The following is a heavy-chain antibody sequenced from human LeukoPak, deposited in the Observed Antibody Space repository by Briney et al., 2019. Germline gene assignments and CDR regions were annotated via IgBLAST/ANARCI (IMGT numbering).Heavy chain of an antibody. V-gene: IGHV1-69*05. Sequence: ASVKVSCKASGGTFSSYAISWVRQAPGQGLEWMGGIIPIFGTANYAQKLQGRVTITTGESTSTAYMELSSLRSEDTAVYYCARGNSPTDAFDIWGQGTMVTVSS. CDR1: GGTFSSYA. CDR3: ARGNSPTDAFDI. D-gene: IGHD6-13*01. J-gene: IGHJ3*02. CDR2: IIPIFGTA.